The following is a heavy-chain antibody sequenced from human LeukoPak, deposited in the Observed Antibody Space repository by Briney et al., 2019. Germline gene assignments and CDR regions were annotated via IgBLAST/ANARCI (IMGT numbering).Heavy chain of an antibody. CDR2: ISGSGGST. V-gene: IGHV3-23*01. D-gene: IGHD6-6*01. J-gene: IGHJ4*02. Sequence: GGSLRLSCAASGFTFSSYATSWVRQAPGKGLEWVSAISGSGGSTYYADSVKGRFTISRDNSKNTLYLQMNSLRAEDTAVYYCAKDLGGAARPYCFDYWGQGTLVTVSS. CDR3: AKDLGGAARPYCFDY. CDR1: GFTFSSYA.